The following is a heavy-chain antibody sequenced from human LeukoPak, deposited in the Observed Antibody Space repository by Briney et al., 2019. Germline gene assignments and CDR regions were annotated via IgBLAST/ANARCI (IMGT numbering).Heavy chain of an antibody. CDR3: ARRPVTTVITFDY. CDR1: GGSISSYY. CDR2: IYYSGST. V-gene: IGHV4-39*07. D-gene: IGHD4-23*01. Sequence: SETLSLTCTVSGGSISSYYWGWIRQPPGKGLEWIGSIYYSGSTYYNPSLKSRVTISVDTSKNQFSLKLSSVTAADTAVYYCARRPVTTVITFDYWGQGTLVTVSS. J-gene: IGHJ4*02.